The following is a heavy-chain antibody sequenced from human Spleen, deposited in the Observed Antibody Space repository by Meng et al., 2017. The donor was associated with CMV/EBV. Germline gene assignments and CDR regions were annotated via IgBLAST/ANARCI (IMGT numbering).Heavy chain of an antibody. Sequence: SETLSLTCTVSGGSISSSSYYWGWIRQPPGKGLEWIGSIYYSGSTYYNPSLKSRVTISVDTSKNQFSLKLSSVTAADTAVYYCARAHLYYDILTGYPENHATGYFDYWGQGTLVTVS. D-gene: IGHD3-9*01. CDR3: ARAHLYYDILTGYPENHATGYFDY. J-gene: IGHJ4*02. V-gene: IGHV4-39*07. CDR1: GGSISSSSYY. CDR2: IYYSGST.